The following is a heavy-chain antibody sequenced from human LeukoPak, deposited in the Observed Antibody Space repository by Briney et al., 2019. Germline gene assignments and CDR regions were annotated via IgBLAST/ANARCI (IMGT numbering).Heavy chain of an antibody. CDR1: GGSISSYY. CDR3: ARKYPEHWFDP. Sequence: SETLSLTCTVSGGSISSYYWSWIRQPPGKGLEWIGYIFYLGNTYYTPSLKSRVTISVDTSKNQFSLKLSSVTAADTAVYYRARKYPEHWFDPWGQGTLVTVSS. D-gene: IGHD6-6*01. V-gene: IGHV4-30-4*08. J-gene: IGHJ5*02. CDR2: IFYLGNT.